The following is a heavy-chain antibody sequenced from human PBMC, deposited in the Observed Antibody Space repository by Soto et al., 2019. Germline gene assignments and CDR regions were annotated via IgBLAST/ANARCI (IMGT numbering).Heavy chain of an antibody. CDR2: IYYSGST. Sequence: PSETLSLTCTVSGGSISSYYWSWIRQPPGKGLEWIGYIYYSGSTNYNPSLKSRVTISVDTSKNQFSLKLSSVTAADTAVYYCARVRVGGSSGYVLYYGMDVWGQGTTVTVSS. CDR3: ARVRVGGSSGYVLYYGMDV. V-gene: IGHV4-59*12. J-gene: IGHJ6*02. CDR1: GGSISSYY. D-gene: IGHD3-22*01.